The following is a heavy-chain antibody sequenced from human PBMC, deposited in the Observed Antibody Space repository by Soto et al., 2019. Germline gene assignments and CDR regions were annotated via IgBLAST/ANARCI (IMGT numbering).Heavy chain of an antibody. V-gene: IGHV4-30-2*01. D-gene: IGHD3-3*01. J-gene: IGHJ6*02. CDR1: GGSISSGGYS. Sequence: QLQLQESGSGLVKPSQTLSLTCAVSGGSISSGGYSWSWIRQPPGKGLEWIGYIYHSGSTYYNPSLKSRVTRAVERSKNQFSLKLSSLAAADTAVYYCARNDFYVFWSGYGGGGHYGMDVWGQGTTVTVSS. CDR3: ARNDFYVFWSGYGGGGHYGMDV. CDR2: IYHSGST.